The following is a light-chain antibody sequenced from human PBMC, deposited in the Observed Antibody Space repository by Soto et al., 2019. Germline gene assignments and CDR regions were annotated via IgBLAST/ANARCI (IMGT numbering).Light chain of an antibody. Sequence: LTQTPSVSWSPGQRVTISCTGTSSDVGAYNRVSWYQQHSGKAPKLMIYEVSNRPSGVSNRFSGSKSGNTASLTISGLQAEDEADYYCLSYTTSISYVYGTGTKVTVL. J-gene: IGLJ1*01. CDR1: SSDVGAYNR. CDR2: EVS. CDR3: LSYTTSISYV. V-gene: IGLV2-14*01.